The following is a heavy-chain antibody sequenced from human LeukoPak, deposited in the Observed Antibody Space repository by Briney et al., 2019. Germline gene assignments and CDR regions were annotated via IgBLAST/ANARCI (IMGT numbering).Heavy chain of an antibody. CDR1: GYTFTGYY. D-gene: IGHD3-22*01. V-gene: IGHV1-2*02. CDR2: INPNSGGT. J-gene: IGHJ3*02. CDR3: ARGYYDSSGYSTIDAFDI. Sequence: ASVKVSCKASGYTFTGYYMHWVRQAPGQGLEWMGWINPNSGGTNYAQKFQGRVTMTRDTSISTAYMELSRLRSDDTAVYYCARGYYDSSGYSTIDAFDIWGQETMVTVSS.